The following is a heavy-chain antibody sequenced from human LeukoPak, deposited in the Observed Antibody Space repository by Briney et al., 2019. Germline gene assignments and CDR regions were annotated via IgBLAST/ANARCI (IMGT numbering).Heavy chain of an antibody. V-gene: IGHV4-38-2*02. J-gene: IGHJ4*02. Sequence: SETLSLTCTVSGYSISNGYYWGWIRQPPGKGLEWVGSISHRGSTYYNPSLRSRITISLDRSKQKFSLKLTSVTAADTAVYFCARGAEYYAIWRGYAGYPDYWGQGISVTVSS. CDR1: GYSISNGYY. D-gene: IGHD3-3*01. CDR3: ARGAEYYAIWRGYAGYPDY. CDR2: ISHRGST.